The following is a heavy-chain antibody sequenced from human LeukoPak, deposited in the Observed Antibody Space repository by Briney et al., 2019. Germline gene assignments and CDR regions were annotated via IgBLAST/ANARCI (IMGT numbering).Heavy chain of an antibody. CDR2: IYSGGST. V-gene: IGHV3-66*01. Sequence: GGSLRLSCAASGFTVSSNYMSWVRQAPGKGLEWVSVIYSGGSTYYADSVKGRFTISRDNSKNTLYLQMNSLRAEDTAVYYCARAPGYGAAYYFDYWGQGTLVTVSS. D-gene: IGHD1-1*01. CDR3: ARAPGYGAAYYFDY. CDR1: GFTVSSNY. J-gene: IGHJ4*02.